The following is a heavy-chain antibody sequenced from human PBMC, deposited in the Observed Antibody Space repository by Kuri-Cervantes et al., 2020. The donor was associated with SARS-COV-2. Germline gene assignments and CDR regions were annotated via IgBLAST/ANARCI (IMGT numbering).Heavy chain of an antibody. J-gene: IGHJ4*02. CDR2: ISSSSSYI. V-gene: IGHV3-21*01. CDR1: GFTYSSYS. CDR3: VRDGDHWNLDY. Sequence: GESLKIPCAASGFTYSSYSMNWVRQAPGKGLEGVSSISSSSSYIYYADSVKGRFTISRDNAKNSLFLQMNSLRAEDTAVYYCVRDGDHWNLDYWGQGTLVTVSS. D-gene: IGHD1-1*01.